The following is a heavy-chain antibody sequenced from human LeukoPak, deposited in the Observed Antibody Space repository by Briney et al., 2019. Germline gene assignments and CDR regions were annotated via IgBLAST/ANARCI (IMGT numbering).Heavy chain of an antibody. J-gene: IGHJ4*02. V-gene: IGHV1-2*02. D-gene: IGHD5-18*01. CDR1: GYTFTGYY. CDR2: ISPNSGGT. CDR3: ARDHSGGYSYGLDY. Sequence: ASVKVSCKASGYTFTGYYMHWVRQAPGQGLEWMGWISPNSGGTNYAQKFQGRVTMTRDTSISTAYMELSRLRSDDTAVYYCARDHSGGYSYGLDYWGQGTLVTVSS.